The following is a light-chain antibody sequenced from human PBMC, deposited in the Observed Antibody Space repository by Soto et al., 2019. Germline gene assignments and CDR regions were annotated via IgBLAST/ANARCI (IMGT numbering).Light chain of an antibody. V-gene: IGLV2-8*01. J-gene: IGLJ1*01. CDR2: EVT. CDR1: SSDVGGYNF. Sequence: QSALTQPPSASGSTGQSVTISCTGTSSDVGGYNFVSWYQQHPGEAPKLIIYEVTKRPSGVPDRFSGSKSGNTASLTVSGRQTEDEADYYCSSFAGTNNRYVFGTGTKVTVL. CDR3: SSFAGTNNRYV.